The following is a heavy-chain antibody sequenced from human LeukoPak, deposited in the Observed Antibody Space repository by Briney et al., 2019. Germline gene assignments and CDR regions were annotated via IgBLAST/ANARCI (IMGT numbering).Heavy chain of an antibody. D-gene: IGHD5-12*01. V-gene: IGHV1-69*13. CDR3: ARNRYSGYDWGYYYYYYYMDV. CDR2: IIPIFGTA. CDR1: GGTFSSYA. J-gene: IGHJ6*03. Sequence: SVKVSCKASGGTFSSYAISWVRQAPGQGLEWMGGIIPIFGTANYAQKFQGRVTITADESTSTAYMELSSLRSEDTAVYYCARNRYSGYDWGYYYYYYYMDVRGKGTTVTVSS.